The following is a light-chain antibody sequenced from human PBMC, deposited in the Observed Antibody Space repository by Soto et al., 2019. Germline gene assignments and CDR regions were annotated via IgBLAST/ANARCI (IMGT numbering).Light chain of an antibody. CDR1: QSVSSN. CDR3: QQYSKWPPIT. CDR2: GAS. Sequence: EIVMTQSPSTLSLSPPERSTLSCRASQSVSSNLAWYQHKPGQAPRLLIYGASTRATGIPARFSGSGSGTEFTLTISSLQSEDFAVYYCQQYSKWPPITFGQGTRLEIK. J-gene: IGKJ5*01. V-gene: IGKV3-15*01.